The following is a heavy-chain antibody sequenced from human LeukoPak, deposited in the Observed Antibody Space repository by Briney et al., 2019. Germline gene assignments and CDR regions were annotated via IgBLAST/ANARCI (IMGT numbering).Heavy chain of an antibody. CDR1: GFSFSSYD. D-gene: IGHD2-15*01. CDR2: IGSAGDP. Sequence: PGGSLRLSCAASGFSFSSYDMHWVRQTTGKGLEWVSGIGSAGDPYYPDSVKGRFTISRENDKNPLYLQMNSLRAGDTAVYYCARQFPAKYCSGGSCYRFYYGMDVWGQGTTVTVS. J-gene: IGHJ6*02. V-gene: IGHV3-13*05. CDR3: ARQFPAKYCSGGSCYRFYYGMDV.